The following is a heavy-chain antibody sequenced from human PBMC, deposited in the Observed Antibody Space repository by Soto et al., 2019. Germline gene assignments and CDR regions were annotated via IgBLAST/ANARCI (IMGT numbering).Heavy chain of an antibody. Sequence: GGSLRLSCAASGFTFSSYAMSRVRQAPGKGLEWVSAISGSGGSTYYADSVKGRFTISRDNSKNTLYLQMNSLRAEDTAVYYCAKEVVVGIAAAGFDPWGQGTLVTVSS. V-gene: IGHV3-23*01. CDR1: GFTFSSYA. D-gene: IGHD6-13*01. CDR2: ISGSGGST. J-gene: IGHJ5*02. CDR3: AKEVVVGIAAAGFDP.